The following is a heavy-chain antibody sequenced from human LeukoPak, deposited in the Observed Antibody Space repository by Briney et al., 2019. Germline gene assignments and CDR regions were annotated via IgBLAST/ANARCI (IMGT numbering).Heavy chain of an antibody. CDR3: GKTTVGYSSGQKPAWPVDY. V-gene: IGHV3-23*01. D-gene: IGHD5-18*01. Sequence: GGSLRLSCEASGFTFGSHAMYWVRQAPGKGLEWVAGIFGSGGSPHYADSVKGRFPISRGNPRNTVYLQINSLRGEETAVYYCGKTTVGYSSGQKPAWPVDYWGQGTLVTVSS. CDR2: IFGSGGSP. CDR1: GFTFGSHA. J-gene: IGHJ4*02.